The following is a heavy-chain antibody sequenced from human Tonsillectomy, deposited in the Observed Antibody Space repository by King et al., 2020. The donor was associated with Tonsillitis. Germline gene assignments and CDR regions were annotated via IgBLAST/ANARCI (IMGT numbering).Heavy chain of an antibody. J-gene: IGHJ4*02. CDR1: GYIFTSSD. CDR2: ISAYNGHI. CDR3: ARGVVRGVILDYFDY. Sequence: QLVQSGAEVKKPGASVKVSCKASGYIFTSSDISWVRTAPGQGLEWMGWISAYNGHINYVQKLHGRVTMTTDTSTSTAYMVRRSLRSDDTAVYYCARGVVRGVILDYFDYWGQGTLVTVSS. D-gene: IGHD3-10*01. V-gene: IGHV1-18*01.